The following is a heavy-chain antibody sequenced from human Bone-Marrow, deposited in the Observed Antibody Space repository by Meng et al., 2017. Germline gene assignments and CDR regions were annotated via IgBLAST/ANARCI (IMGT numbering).Heavy chain of an antibody. V-gene: IGHV3-30*01. Sequence: GESLKISCAASGFTFSSYAMHWVRQAPGKGLEWVAVISYDGSNKYYADSVKGRFTISRDNSKNTLYLQMDSLSAEDTAVYYCTRDHTMIRGVLADWGQGTLVTVSS. J-gene: IGHJ4*02. CDR1: GFTFSSYA. CDR2: ISYDGSNK. CDR3: TRDHTMIRGVLAD. D-gene: IGHD3-10*01.